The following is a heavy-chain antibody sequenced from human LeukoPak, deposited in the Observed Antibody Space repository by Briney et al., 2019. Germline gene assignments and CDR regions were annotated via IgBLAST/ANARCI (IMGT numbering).Heavy chain of an antibody. CDR1: GGSISSYSYY. CDR2: INFGGRT. V-gene: IGHV4-39*01. J-gene: IGHJ3*02. CDR3: ARLDYDRGDFDLRADAFDI. Sequence: SETLSLTCSVSGGSISSYSYYWGWIRQPPGLELVWNISINFGGRTCNNPSLKRRVTISVDTSKSQFSLGLRSVTAADTAVYYCARLDYDRGDFDLRADAFDIWGQGTLVAVSS. D-gene: IGHD3-16*01.